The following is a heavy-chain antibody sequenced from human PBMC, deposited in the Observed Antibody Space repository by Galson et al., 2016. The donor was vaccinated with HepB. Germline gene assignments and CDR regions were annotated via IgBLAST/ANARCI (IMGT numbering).Heavy chain of an antibody. Sequence: SETLSLTCTVSGGSISSTSYYWGWIRQPPGKGLEWIGSIYFSGSTYFNPSLNSRVTISVDTSKNQFSLKLTSVTAADTAVYYCARQWGGYCSRGNCYPSDYWGQGTLVTVSS. J-gene: IGHJ4*02. CDR1: GGSISSTSYY. V-gene: IGHV4-39*01. CDR2: IYFSGST. D-gene: IGHD2-15*01. CDR3: ARQWGGYCSRGNCYPSDY.